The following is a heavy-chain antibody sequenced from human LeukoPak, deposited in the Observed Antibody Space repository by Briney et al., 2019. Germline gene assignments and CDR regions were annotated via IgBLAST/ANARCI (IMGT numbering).Heavy chain of an antibody. D-gene: IGHD2-15*01. CDR2: ISNSGDNT. Sequence: PGGSLRLSCAASGFTFSSYVMSWVRQAPGKGLEWVSAISNSGDNTYYADSVKGRFTISRDNSKNTLYLQMNSLRAEDTAVYYCATIKRYDTRRSASVGVDHWGQGTLVTVSS. CDR3: ATIKRYDTRRSASVGVDH. V-gene: IGHV3-23*01. CDR1: GFTFSSYV. J-gene: IGHJ4*02.